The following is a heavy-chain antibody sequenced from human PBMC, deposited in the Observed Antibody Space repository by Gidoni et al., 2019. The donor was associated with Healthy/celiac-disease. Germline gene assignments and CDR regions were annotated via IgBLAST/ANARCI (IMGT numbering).Heavy chain of an antibody. Sequence: EVQLVESGGGLVQPGGSLRLSCAASGFTFSSYWMSWVRQAPGKGLEWVANIKQDGSEKYYVDSVKGRFTISRDNAKNSLYLQMNSLRAEDTAVYYCARQVPPGYYYYYGMDVWGQGTTVTVSS. CDR1: GFTFSSYW. V-gene: IGHV3-7*01. CDR2: IKQDGSEK. CDR3: ARQVPPGYYYYYGMDV. J-gene: IGHJ6*02.